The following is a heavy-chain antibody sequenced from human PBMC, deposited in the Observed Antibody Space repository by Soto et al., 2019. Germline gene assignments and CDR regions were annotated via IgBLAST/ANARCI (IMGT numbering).Heavy chain of an antibody. CDR1: GYSFTSYR. J-gene: IGHJ3*02. Sequence: GESLKISCKGSGYSFTSYRISWVRQMPGKGLEWMGRIDPSDSYTNYSPFYQGHVTISADRSITTAYLQWSSLKVSDTAMYYFARHASVRGVPDASDIWGQGTMVTVSS. CDR3: ARHASVRGVPDASDI. D-gene: IGHD3-10*01. CDR2: IDPSDSYT. V-gene: IGHV5-10-1*01.